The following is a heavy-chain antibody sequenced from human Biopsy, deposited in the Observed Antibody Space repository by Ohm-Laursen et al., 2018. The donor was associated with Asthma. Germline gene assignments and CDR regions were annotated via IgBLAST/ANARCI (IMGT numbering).Heavy chain of an antibody. V-gene: IGHV1-3*01. Sequence: SAKVSCKASGYTFISYAIHWVRQAPGHSLEWMGWINAANGNTKYSQKFQGRLTISRDTSASTAYMDLSSLRSEDTAVYYCARTYFDFLTGQVHDAFAMWGQGTMVTVSS. CDR1: GYTFISYA. CDR3: ARTYFDFLTGQVHDAFAM. D-gene: IGHD3-9*01. CDR2: INAANGNT. J-gene: IGHJ3*02.